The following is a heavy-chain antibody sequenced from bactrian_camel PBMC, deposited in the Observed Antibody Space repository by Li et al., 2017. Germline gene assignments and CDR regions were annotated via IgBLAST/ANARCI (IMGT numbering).Heavy chain of an antibody. CDR1: GLTYRNYC. Sequence: HVQLVESGGSSVQAGGSLNLTCAASGLTYRNYCLGWFRRAPGKEREGVASSSAHGTRYADSVKGRFTIFKDNAKNTLYLEMSALKSEDTALYYCAATRGGFCLGTLYEYDYFYWGKGTQVTVS. D-gene: IGHD2*01. CDR3: AATRGGFCLGTLYEYDYFY. J-gene: IGHJ4*01. CDR2: SSAHGT. V-gene: IGHV3S55*01.